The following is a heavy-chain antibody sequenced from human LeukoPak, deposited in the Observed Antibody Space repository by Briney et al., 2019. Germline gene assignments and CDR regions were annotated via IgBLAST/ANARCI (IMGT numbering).Heavy chain of an antibody. CDR2: IRNKAYGERP. V-gene: IGHV3-49*04. J-gene: IGHJ4*02. D-gene: IGHD3-22*01. CDR3: TRVNYYDSSSFYYGYFDY. Sequence: PGRSLRLSCTASGFTFCTHAMSWVRPAPGKRREWVGFIRNKAYGERPDYAASVQGRFTITRDDSESIAYLQMNSLKTEDTGVYYCTRVNYYDSSSFYYGYFDYWGQGTLVTVSS. CDR1: GFTFCTHA.